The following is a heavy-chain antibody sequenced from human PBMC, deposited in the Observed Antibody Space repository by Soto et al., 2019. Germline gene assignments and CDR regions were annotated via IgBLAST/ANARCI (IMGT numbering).Heavy chain of an antibody. CDR3: ARIAAAVTNFDY. D-gene: IGHD6-13*01. Sequence: QVQLQESGPGLVKPSGTLSLTCAVSGGSISSSNWWSWVRQPPGKGLEWIGEIYHSGSTNYNPSLKSRVTITVNKSENQFSLKLSAVTAADTAVSQCARIAAAVTNFDYWGQGTLVTVSS. J-gene: IGHJ4*02. V-gene: IGHV4-4*02. CDR2: IYHSGST. CDR1: GGSISSSNW.